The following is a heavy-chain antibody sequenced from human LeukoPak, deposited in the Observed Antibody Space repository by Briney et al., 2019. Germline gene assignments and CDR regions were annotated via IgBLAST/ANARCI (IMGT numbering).Heavy chain of an antibody. CDR2: IYHTGST. D-gene: IGHD5-12*01. J-gene: IGHJ4*02. Sequence: SETLSLTCTVSGGSISSGGYYWSWIRQHPGKGLEWIGYIYHTGSTYYNPSLKSRVTISVDTSKSQFSLKLSSVTAADTAVYFCARNSGYDALEFDYWGQGTLVIVSS. CDR3: ARNSGYDALEFDY. CDR1: GGSISSGGYY. V-gene: IGHV4-31*03.